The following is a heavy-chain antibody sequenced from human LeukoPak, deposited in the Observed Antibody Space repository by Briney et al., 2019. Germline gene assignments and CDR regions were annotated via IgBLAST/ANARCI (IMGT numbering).Heavy chain of an antibody. Sequence: GASVKVSCKASGYTFTSYGISWVRQAPGQGLEWMGWISAYNGNTNYAQKLQGRVTMTTDTSTSTAYMELRSLRSEDTAVYYCAREGNRSSDSSASYPLDYWGQGTLVTVSS. CDR2: ISAYNGNT. CDR3: AREGNRSSDSSASYPLDY. D-gene: IGHD1-26*01. V-gene: IGHV1-18*01. CDR1: GYTFTSYG. J-gene: IGHJ4*02.